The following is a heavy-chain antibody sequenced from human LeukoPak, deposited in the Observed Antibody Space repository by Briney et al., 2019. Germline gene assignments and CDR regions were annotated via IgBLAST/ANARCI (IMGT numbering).Heavy chain of an antibody. CDR3: AKSLGTGTTAAEYFQH. CDR1: GFTFSSYG. CDR2: IWYDGSNK. Sequence: GGSLRLSCAASGFTFSSYGKHWVRQAPGKGLEWLAVIWYDGSNKYYADSVKGRFTISRDNSKNTLYLQMNSLRAEDTAVYYCAKSLGTGTTAAEYFQHWGQGTLVTVSS. V-gene: IGHV3-33*06. D-gene: IGHD1-7*01. J-gene: IGHJ1*01.